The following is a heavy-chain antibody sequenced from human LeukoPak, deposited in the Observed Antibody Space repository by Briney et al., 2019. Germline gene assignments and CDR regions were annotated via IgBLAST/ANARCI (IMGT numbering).Heavy chain of an antibody. CDR3: ARGGDGYNLNYYYYYMDV. V-gene: IGHV3-20*04. Sequence: GGSLRLSCAASGFTFDDYGMSWVRQAPGKGLEWVSGINWNGGSTGYADSVKGRFTISRDNAKNSLYLQMNSLRAEDTALYYWARGGDGYNLNYYYYYMDVWGKGTTVTVSS. D-gene: IGHD5-24*01. J-gene: IGHJ6*03. CDR1: GFTFDDYG. CDR2: INWNGGST.